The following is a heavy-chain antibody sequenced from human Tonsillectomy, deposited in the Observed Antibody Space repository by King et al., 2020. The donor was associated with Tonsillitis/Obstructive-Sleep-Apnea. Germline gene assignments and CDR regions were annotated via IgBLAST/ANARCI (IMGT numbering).Heavy chain of an antibody. J-gene: IGHJ4*02. CDR3: TTEIGYCSSTSCYDY. D-gene: IGHD2-2*01. CDR1: GFTFSNAW. Sequence: QLVQSGGGLVKPGGSLRLSCAASGFTFSNAWMNWVRQAPGKGLEWVDRIKSKTDGGTTDYAAPVKGRFTISRDDSKNTLYLQMNSLKTEDTAVYYCTTEIGYCSSTSCYDYWGQGTLVTVSS. V-gene: IGHV3-15*07. CDR2: IKSKTDGGTT.